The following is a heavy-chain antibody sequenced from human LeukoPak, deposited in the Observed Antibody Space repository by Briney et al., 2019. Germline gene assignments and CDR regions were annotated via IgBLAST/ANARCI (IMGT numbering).Heavy chain of an antibody. V-gene: IGHV3-23*01. J-gene: IGHJ4*02. D-gene: IGHD3-10*01. CDR2: ISVSGGDT. Sequence: PGGSLRLSCAASGFTFSSYAMSWVRQAPGKGLEWVSGISVSGGDTYYTDSVKGRFTISRDNSKNTLYLQVNSLRAEDTAVYYCATFQGASGSYVYWGQGTLVTVSS. CDR3: ATFQGASGSYVY. CDR1: GFTFSSYA.